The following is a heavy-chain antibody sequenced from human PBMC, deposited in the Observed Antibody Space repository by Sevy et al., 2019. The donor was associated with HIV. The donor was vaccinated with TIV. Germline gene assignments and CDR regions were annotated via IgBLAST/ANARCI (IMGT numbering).Heavy chain of an antibody. CDR2: IWFDGSNT. D-gene: IGHD4-17*01. CDR1: GFTFSSYG. V-gene: IGHV3-33*01. Sequence: GGSLRLSCAASGFTFSSYGMHWVRQGPGKGLEWVAVIWFDGSNTYYADSVKGRFTISRDIAKNNLHLQMNSLRAEDTAVYYCARDLEFSDSGDYVPAFMPDYWGQGTLVTVSS. CDR3: ARDLEFSDSGDYVPAFMPDY. J-gene: IGHJ4*02.